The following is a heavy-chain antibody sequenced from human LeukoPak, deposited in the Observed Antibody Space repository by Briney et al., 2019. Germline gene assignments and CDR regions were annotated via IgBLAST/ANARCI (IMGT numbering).Heavy chain of an antibody. CDR2: IYDSGST. CDR1: GGSISSSSYY. CDR3: ARLSQGAWELLPCFDY. V-gene: IGHV4-39*01. D-gene: IGHD1-26*01. Sequence: SETLSLTCTVSGGSISSSSYYWGWIRQPPGKGLECIVSIYDSGSTYYHPSLKRRVTISVDTTKSQFCLKLSSVTAADTAVYYCARLSQGAWELLPCFDYWGQGTLVTVS. J-gene: IGHJ4*02.